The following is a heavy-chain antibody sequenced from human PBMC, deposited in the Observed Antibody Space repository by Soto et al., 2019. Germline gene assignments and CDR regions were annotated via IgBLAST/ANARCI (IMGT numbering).Heavy chain of an antibody. D-gene: IGHD3-10*01. CDR1: GFTFSSYG. V-gene: IGHV3-30*18. Sequence: AGGSLRLSCAASGFTFSSYGMHWVRQAPGKGLEWVAVISYDGSNKYYADSVKGRFTISRDNSKNTLYLQMNSLRAEDTAVYYCAKDNAHGSGSYYNVRYYYYGMDVWGQGTTVTVSS. CDR2: ISYDGSNK. J-gene: IGHJ6*02. CDR3: AKDNAHGSGSYYNVRYYYYGMDV.